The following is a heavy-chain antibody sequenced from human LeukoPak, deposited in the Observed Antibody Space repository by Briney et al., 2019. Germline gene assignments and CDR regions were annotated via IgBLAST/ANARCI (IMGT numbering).Heavy chain of an antibody. D-gene: IGHD3-10*01. CDR2: IYYSGST. CDR1: GFDFSTYSMN. J-gene: IGHJ5*02. Sequence: PGGSLRLSCAASGFDFSTYSMNWVRQPPGKGLEWIGTIYYSGSTYYNPSLKSRVAISVEKSKNQFSLKLSSVTAADTAVYYCARHSLDYGSGSYYGWFDPWGQGTLVTVSS. V-gene: IGHV4-39*01. CDR3: ARHSLDYGSGSYYGWFDP.